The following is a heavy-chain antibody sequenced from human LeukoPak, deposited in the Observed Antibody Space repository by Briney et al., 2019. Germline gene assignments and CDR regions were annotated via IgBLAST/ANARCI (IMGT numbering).Heavy chain of an antibody. D-gene: IGHD6-13*01. CDR1: GFTFSSYS. CDR2: ISSSSSTI. J-gene: IGHJ4*02. Sequence: GGSLRLPCAASGFTFSSYSMNWVRQAPGKGLEWVSYISSSSSTIYYADSVKGRFTISRDNAKNSLYLQMNSLRAEDTAVYYCARGGGCIAAGEDYWGQGTLVTVSS. CDR3: ARGGGCIAAGEDY. V-gene: IGHV3-48*01.